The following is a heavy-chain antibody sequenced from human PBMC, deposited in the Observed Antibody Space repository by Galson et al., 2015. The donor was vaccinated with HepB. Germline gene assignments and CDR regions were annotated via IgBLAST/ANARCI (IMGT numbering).Heavy chain of an antibody. CDR2: ISHSGNT. CDR3: ARDLLGYCSGGSCQEHYYYYGMDV. J-gene: IGHJ6*02. CDR1: GASFSGYY. V-gene: IGHV4-34*01. Sequence: ETLSLTCTVYGASFSGYYWTWIRQPPGKGLEWIGEISHSGNTNYNPSLKSRLTMSVDTSKNQFSLKLSSVTAADTAVYYCARDLLGYCSGGSCQEHYYYYGMDVWGQGTTVTVSS. D-gene: IGHD2-15*01.